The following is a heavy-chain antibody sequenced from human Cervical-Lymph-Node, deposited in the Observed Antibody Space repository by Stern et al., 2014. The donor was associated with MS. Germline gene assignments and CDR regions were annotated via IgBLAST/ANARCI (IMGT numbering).Heavy chain of an antibody. Sequence: QLQLQESGPGLVKASETLSLTCTVSGDSISINNDYWGWIRQPPGKGLEWVGSIYYSGSTYYNPSLKSRVTISVDTSKNQYFLKLSPVTAADTAVYYCARHVRFGYDCFDPWGQGILVTVSS. J-gene: IGHJ5*02. D-gene: IGHD3-10*01. CDR1: GDSISINNDY. CDR3: ARHVRFGYDCFDP. CDR2: IYYSGST. V-gene: IGHV4-39*01.